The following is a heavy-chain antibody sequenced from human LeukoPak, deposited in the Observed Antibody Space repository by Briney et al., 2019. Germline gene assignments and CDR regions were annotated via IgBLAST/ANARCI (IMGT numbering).Heavy chain of an antibody. V-gene: IGHV3-23*01. J-gene: IGHJ6*02. D-gene: IGHD7-27*01. CDR1: GFSFSSFD. CDR3: AKVSWGPGTDV. CDR2: ISGSGGST. Sequence: GASLRLSCAASGFSFSSFDMSWVRQAPGEGLEWVSGISGSGGSTYYTDSVKGRFTISRDNSKNTLYLQMNSLRAEDTAVYYCAKVSWGPGTDVWGQGTTVTVSS.